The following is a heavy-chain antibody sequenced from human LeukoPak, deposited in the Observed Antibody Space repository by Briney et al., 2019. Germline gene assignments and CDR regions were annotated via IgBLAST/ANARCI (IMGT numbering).Heavy chain of an antibody. Sequence: TGGPLRLSCAASGFTFSSYGMHWVRQAPGKGLEWVAVIWYDGSNKYYADSVKGRFTISRDNSKNTLYLQMNSLRAEDTAVYYCAREYQLLDMDVWGKGTTVTVSS. J-gene: IGHJ6*04. CDR2: IWYDGSNK. V-gene: IGHV3-33*01. D-gene: IGHD2-2*01. CDR3: AREYQLLDMDV. CDR1: GFTFSSYG.